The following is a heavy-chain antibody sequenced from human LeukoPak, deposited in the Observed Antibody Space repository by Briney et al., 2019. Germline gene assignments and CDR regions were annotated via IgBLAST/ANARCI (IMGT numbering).Heavy chain of an antibody. CDR2: IKQDGSEK. CDR1: GFTFSSYW. V-gene: IGHV3-7*01. D-gene: IGHD2-21*01. CDR3: ARVPRGYCGGDCYYYGMDV. J-gene: IGHJ6*02. Sequence: PGGSLRLSCAASGFTFSSYWMSWVRQAPGKGLEWVANIKQDGSEKYYVDSVKGRFTISRDNAKNSLYLQMNSLRAEDTAVYYCARVPRGYCGGDCYYYGMDVWGQGTTVTVSS.